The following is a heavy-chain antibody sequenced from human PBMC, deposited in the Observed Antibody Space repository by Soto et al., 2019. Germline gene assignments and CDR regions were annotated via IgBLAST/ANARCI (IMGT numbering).Heavy chain of an antibody. CDR1: GFSLSNARMG. J-gene: IGHJ4*02. CDR3: ARIRFGSSWFYYFDY. Sequence: QVTLKESGPVLVKPTETLTLTCTVSGFSLSNARMGVSWIRQPPGKALEWLAHIFSNDEKSYSTSLKSRLTISKDTSKSQVVLNMTNMDPVGTATYYCARIRFGSSWFYYFDYWGQGTLVTVSS. D-gene: IGHD6-13*01. CDR2: IFSNDEK. V-gene: IGHV2-26*01.